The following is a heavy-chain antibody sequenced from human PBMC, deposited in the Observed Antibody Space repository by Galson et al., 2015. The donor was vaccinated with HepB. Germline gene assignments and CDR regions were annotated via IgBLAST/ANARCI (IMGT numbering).Heavy chain of an antibody. D-gene: IGHD4-23*01. V-gene: IGHV1-18*01. Sequence: SVKVSCEASGYTFTSYGISWVRQAPGQGLEWMGWISAYNGNTNYAQKLKGRVTMTTDTSTSTAYMELRSLRSDATAVYYCARDRVVTPLDYWGQGTLVTVSS. CDR2: ISAYNGNT. CDR1: GYTFTSYG. J-gene: IGHJ4*02. CDR3: ARDRVVTPLDY.